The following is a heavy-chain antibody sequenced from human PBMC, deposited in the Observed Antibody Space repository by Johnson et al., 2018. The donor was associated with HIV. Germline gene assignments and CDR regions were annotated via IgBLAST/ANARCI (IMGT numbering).Heavy chain of an antibody. Sequence: VQLVESGGGVVQPGRSLRLSCAASGFTFSSYAMHWVRQAPGKGLEWVSVIYSGGSTYYADSVKGRFTISRDNSKNTLYLQMNSLRAEDTAVYYCAREGAWELRPGAFDIWGQWTMVTVSS. CDR2: IYSGGST. V-gene: IGHV3-66*01. CDR1: GFTFSSYA. J-gene: IGHJ3*02. CDR3: AREGAWELRPGAFDI. D-gene: IGHD1-7*01.